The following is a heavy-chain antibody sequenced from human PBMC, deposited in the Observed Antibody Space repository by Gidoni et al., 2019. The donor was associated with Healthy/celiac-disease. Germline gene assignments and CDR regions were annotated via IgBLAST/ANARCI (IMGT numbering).Heavy chain of an antibody. CDR3: ARRGTVAQTFDY. V-gene: IGHV4-39*01. CDR2: IYYSGST. Sequence: QLQLQESGPGLVKPSETLSLTCTVSGCSISSSSYYWGWIRQPPGKGLEWIGSIYYSGSTYYNPSLKSRVTISVDTSKNQFSLKLSSVTAADTAVYYCARRGTVAQTFDYWGQGTLVTVSS. D-gene: IGHD4-17*01. J-gene: IGHJ4*02. CDR1: GCSISSSSYY.